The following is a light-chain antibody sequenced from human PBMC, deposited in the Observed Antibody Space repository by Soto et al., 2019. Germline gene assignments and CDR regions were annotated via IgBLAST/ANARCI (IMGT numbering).Light chain of an antibody. CDR2: EGS. J-gene: IGLJ1*01. CDR3: CSYAGSSTFYV. Sequence: QSVLAQPASVSGSPGQSITTSCTGTSSDVGSYNLVSWYQQHPGKARKLMIYEGSKRPSGVSNRFSGSKSGNTASLTISGLRAEDEADYYCCSYAGSSTFYVFGTGTKVTVL. CDR1: SSDVGSYNL. V-gene: IGLV2-23*01.